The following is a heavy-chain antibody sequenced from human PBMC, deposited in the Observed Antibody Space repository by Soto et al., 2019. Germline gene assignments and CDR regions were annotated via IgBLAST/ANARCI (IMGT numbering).Heavy chain of an antibody. CDR2: IYYSGST. Sequence: QVQLQESDPGLVKPSQTLSLTCTVSGGSISSGGYYWSWIRQHPGKGLEWIGYIYYSGSTYYNPSLKSRVTISVDTSKNQFSLKLSSVTAADTAVYYCGRVVAAMYYFDYWGQGTLVTVSS. J-gene: IGHJ4*02. CDR1: GGSISSGGYY. D-gene: IGHD2-15*01. V-gene: IGHV4-31*03. CDR3: GRVVAAMYYFDY.